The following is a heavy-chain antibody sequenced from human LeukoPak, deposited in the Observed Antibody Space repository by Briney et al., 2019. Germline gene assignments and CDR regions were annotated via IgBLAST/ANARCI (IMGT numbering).Heavy chain of an antibody. Sequence: PGGSLRLSCAASGFTVSSNYMSWVRQAPGKGLEWVSVIYSGGSTYYADSVKGRFTISRDNSKNTLYLQMNSLRAEDTAVYYCARDRDGETTDYWGQGTLVTVSS. D-gene: IGHD1-1*01. CDR2: IYSGGST. J-gene: IGHJ4*02. V-gene: IGHV3-53*01. CDR1: GFTVSSNY. CDR3: ARDRDGETTDY.